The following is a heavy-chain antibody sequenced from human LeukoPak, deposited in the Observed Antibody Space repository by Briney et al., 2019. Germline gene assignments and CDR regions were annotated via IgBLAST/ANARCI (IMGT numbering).Heavy chain of an antibody. V-gene: IGHV1-69*05. D-gene: IGHD1-1*01. CDR2: IIPIFGTA. J-gene: IGHJ5*02. CDR3: ARGTGTTVRFDP. CDR1: GGTFSSYA. Sequence: ASVKVSCKASGGTFSSYAISWVRQAPGQGLEWMGGIIPIFGTANYAQKFQGRVTITTDESTSTAYMELSSLRSEDTAVYYCARGTGTTVRFDPWGQETLVTVSS.